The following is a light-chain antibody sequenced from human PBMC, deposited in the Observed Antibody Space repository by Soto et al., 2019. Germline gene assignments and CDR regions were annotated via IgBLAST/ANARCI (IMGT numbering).Light chain of an antibody. V-gene: IGLV2-11*01. J-gene: IGLJ3*02. CDR1: SGDVGGYNF. CDR3: CSYGGSYTWV. Sequence: QSALTQPPSASGSPGQSVTISCTGTSGDVGGYNFVSWYQQHPGKAPTLMIFDVSQRPSGVPDRFSGSKSGNTASLTISGLQADDEADYYCCSYGGSYTWVFGGGTKVTVL. CDR2: DVS.